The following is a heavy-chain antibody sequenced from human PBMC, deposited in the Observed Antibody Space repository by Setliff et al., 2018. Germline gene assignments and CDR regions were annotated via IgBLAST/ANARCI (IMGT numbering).Heavy chain of an antibody. V-gene: IGHV1-69*05. Sequence: ASVKVSCKASGGTFGSYGISWVRQAPGQGLEWMGGTIPMFGSTKYAQKFQERVTIIKDESTSTAYMEVSSLRTGDTAVYYCAREGVDTRSSTDYRYYMDVWGKGTTVTVSS. J-gene: IGHJ6*03. CDR3: AREGVDTRSSTDYRYYMDV. D-gene: IGHD5-18*01. CDR2: TIPMFGST. CDR1: GGTFGSYG.